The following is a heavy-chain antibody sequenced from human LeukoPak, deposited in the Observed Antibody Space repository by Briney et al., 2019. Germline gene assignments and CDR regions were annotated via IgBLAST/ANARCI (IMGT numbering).Heavy chain of an antibody. J-gene: IGHJ4*02. Sequence: GDSVYVSCKPSGYTFTRRYIHSMRQAPRQGLEWMGGISPKSGDTQYAQKFQGRVTTTRDTSISTAYMEVNRLTSDDAAVYYCTRVDYWGQGTLVTVSS. V-gene: IGHV1-2*02. CDR1: GYTFTRRY. CDR2: ISPKSGDT. CDR3: TRVDY.